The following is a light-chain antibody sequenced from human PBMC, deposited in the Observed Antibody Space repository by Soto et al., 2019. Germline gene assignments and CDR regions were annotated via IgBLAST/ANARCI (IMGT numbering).Light chain of an antibody. CDR3: TSYTSSSTLV. Sequence: QPVLTQPASVSGSPGQSITISCTGTSSDVGYYKYVSWYQQHPGKVPKLMIYEVRNRPSGVSNRFSGSKSGNTASLTISGLQAEDEADYYCTSYTSSSTLVFGGGTKLTVL. V-gene: IGLV2-14*01. J-gene: IGLJ2*01. CDR1: SSDVGYYKY. CDR2: EVR.